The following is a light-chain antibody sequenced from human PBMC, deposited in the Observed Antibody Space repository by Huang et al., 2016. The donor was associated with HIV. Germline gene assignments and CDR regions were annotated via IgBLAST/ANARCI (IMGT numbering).Light chain of an antibody. CDR2: YVS. J-gene: IGKJ1*01. CDR3: QQCVTSPWT. V-gene: IGKV3D-20*01. Sequence: IVLTQSPATLSLSPGERATLSRGASHSIGSGYVAWYQQKPGLAPRLLSYYVSSRAAGIPDRFSGSGSGTDFTLTICRLEPEDFAVYYCQQCVTSPWTFGRGTKVEIK. CDR1: HSIGSGY.